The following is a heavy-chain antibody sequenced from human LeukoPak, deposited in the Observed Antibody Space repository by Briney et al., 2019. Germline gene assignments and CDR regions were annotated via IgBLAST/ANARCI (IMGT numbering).Heavy chain of an antibody. J-gene: IGHJ4*02. V-gene: IGHV3-9*01. CDR2: ISWNSGSI. CDR1: GFTFDDYA. CDR3: AKDMDRVGYQLLLDY. D-gene: IGHD2-2*01. Sequence: PGRSLRLSCAASGFTFDDYAMHWVRQAPGKGLEWVSGISWNSGSIGYADSVKGRFTISRDNAKNSLYLQMNSLRAEDTALYYCAKDMDRVGYQLLLDYWGQGTLVTVSS.